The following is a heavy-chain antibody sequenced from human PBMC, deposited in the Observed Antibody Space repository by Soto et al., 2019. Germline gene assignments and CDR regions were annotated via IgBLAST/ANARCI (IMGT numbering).Heavy chain of an antibody. CDR2: TYYRSKWYN. CDR1: GDSVSSNSAA. J-gene: IGHJ6*02. CDR3: ARTIRITIFGVVSYYYYGMDV. V-gene: IGHV6-1*01. Sequence: SQTLSLTCAISGDSVSSNSAAWNWIRQSPSRALEWLGRTYYRSKWYNDYAVSVKSRITINPDTSKNQFSLQLNSVTPEDTAVYYCARTIRITIFGVVSYYYYGMDVWGQGXTVTVYS. D-gene: IGHD3-3*01.